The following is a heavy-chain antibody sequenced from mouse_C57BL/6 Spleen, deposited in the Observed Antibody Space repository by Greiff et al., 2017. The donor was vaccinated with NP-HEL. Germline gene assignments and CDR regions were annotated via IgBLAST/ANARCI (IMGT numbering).Heavy chain of an antibody. Sequence: QVQLQQPGAELVKPGASVKMSCKASGYTFTSYWITWVKQRPGQGLEWIGDIYPGSGSTNYNEKFKSKATLTVDTSSSTAYMQLSSLTSEDSAVYYCASPEIDSNYPYAMDYWGQGTSVTVSS. D-gene: IGHD2-5*01. V-gene: IGHV1-55*01. CDR1: GYTFTSYW. CDR3: ASPEIDSNYPYAMDY. J-gene: IGHJ4*01. CDR2: IYPGSGST.